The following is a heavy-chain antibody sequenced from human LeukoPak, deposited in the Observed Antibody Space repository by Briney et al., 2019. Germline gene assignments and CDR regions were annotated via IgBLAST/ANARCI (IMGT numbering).Heavy chain of an antibody. J-gene: IGHJ4*02. CDR3: AKDRYSYAFEYSDS. CDR2: ISDSGAM. D-gene: IGHD5-18*01. CDR1: GFTFSTYS. V-gene: IGHV3-48*01. Sequence: PGGSLRLSYAASGFTFSTYSMKWVRQAPGKGLEWVSYISDSGAMYYADSVRGRFTISRDNSKNTLSLQVSSLRTEDTAVYYCAKDRYSYAFEYSDSWGQGTLVTVSS.